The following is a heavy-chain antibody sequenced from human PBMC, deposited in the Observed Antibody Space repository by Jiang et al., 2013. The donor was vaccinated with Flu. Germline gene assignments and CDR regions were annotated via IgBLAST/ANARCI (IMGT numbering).Heavy chain of an antibody. V-gene: IGHV1-69*01. CDR3: ARGGGTEYYYGLDV. J-gene: IGHJ6*02. CDR1: GGTFGTYA. CDR2: IIPFFRTS. Sequence: VQLVESGAEVKKPGSSVKVSCKASGGTFGTYAISWVRQAPGQGLEWMGGIIPFFRTSNHAQKFQGRVSITADESTSTAYMELNSLRSADTAVYYCARGGGTEYYYGLDVWGQGTTVTVSS.